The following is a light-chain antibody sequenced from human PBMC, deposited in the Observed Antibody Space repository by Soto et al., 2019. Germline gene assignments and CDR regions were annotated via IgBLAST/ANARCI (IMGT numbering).Light chain of an antibody. CDR3: QHYDTYSIA. Sequence: DGQLAQSPSTLSASVGDRVTITCRASHSLSRWLDWYQQKPGKAPKLLVYDASSLESGVPARFSGSGSETEFTLTISSLQPDDFATYYCQHYDTYSIAFGQGTRLEIK. CDR2: DAS. V-gene: IGKV1-5*01. CDR1: HSLSRW. J-gene: IGKJ5*01.